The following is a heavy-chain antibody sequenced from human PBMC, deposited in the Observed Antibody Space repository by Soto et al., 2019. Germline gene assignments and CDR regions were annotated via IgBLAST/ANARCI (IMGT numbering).Heavy chain of an antibody. D-gene: IGHD2-21*02. CDR3: ARRHYCRGDCTINPDYYYGIDV. V-gene: IGHV5-51*01. Sequence: EVQVVQSGAEVKEPGESLKISCKGSGYIFTDHCIVWVRQMAGKGLEWVGIICPGYSNIIYSPSVQGQVTISADMSICTSYLQWSSLKASETAIYYCARRHYCRGDCTINPDYYYGIDVLGQGTTVTVSS. CDR2: ICPGYSNI. CDR1: GYIFTDHC. J-gene: IGHJ6*02.